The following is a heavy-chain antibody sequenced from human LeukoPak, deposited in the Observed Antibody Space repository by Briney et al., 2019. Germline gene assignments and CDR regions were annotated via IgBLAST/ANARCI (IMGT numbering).Heavy chain of an antibody. CDR3: AKGLIKEMATQDY. Sequence: PGGSLRLSCAASGFTFSSYGMHWVRQAPGKGLEWVAFIRYDGSNKYYADSVKGRFTISRDNSKNTLYLQMNSLRAEDTAVYYCAKGLIKEMATQDYWGQGTLVTVSS. CDR1: GFTFSSYG. J-gene: IGHJ4*02. D-gene: IGHD5-24*01. V-gene: IGHV3-30*02. CDR2: IRYDGSNK.